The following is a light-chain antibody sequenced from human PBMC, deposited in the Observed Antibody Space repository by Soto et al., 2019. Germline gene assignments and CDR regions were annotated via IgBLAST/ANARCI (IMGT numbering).Light chain of an antibody. CDR2: GAS. V-gene: IGKV3-20*01. CDR3: QQYGSSGT. Sequence: ESVLTQSPGTRSXXXXXXXXXXXRASQSVSNNYLAWYQQKPGQAPRLLIYGASNRATGIPDRFSGSGSGTDFTLTISRLEPEDFAVYYCQQYGSSGTFGQGTKV. CDR1: QSVSNNY. J-gene: IGKJ1*01.